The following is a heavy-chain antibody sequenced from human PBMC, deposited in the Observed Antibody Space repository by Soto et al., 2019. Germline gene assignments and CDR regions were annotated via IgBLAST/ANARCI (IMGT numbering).Heavy chain of an antibody. CDR3: ARGGCYDSFDF. CDR2: IGGLGAS. J-gene: IGHJ4*02. CDR1: GVARTYGGDS. D-gene: IGHD3-22*01. V-gene: IGHV4-30-2*06. Sequence: IQTLRCSVSGVARTYGGDSCSWIRQSPEKGVEWLGYIGGLGASFYKQDVKSRPSLSIDRTRNQFSLSLISMTVADQAVEYCARGGCYDSFDFLGKGIQVTVSS.